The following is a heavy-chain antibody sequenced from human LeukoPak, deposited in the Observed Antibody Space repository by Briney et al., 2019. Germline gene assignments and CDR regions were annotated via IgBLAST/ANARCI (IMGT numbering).Heavy chain of an antibody. V-gene: IGHV4-59*01. D-gene: IGHD4-17*01. J-gene: IGHJ6*02. CDR1: GGSISTYY. CDR3: AREDPQTTVPEGMDV. CDR2: IYYTGTT. Sequence: SETLSLTCSVSGGSISTYYWSWIRQLPGKGLEWIGYIYYTGTTNYNPSLSSRVTISVDTSRNQFSLGLSSVTAADTAVYYCAREDPQTTVPEGMDVWGHGTTVIVSS.